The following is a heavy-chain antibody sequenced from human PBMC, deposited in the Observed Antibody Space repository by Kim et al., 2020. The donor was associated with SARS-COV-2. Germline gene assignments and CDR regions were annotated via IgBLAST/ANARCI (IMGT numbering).Heavy chain of an antibody. Sequence: SETLSLTCTVSGGSISSSSYYWGWIRQPPGKGLEWIGSIYYSGSTYYNPSLKSRVTISVDTSKNPFSLKLSSVTAADTAVYYCASLLLWFGELPHLFDYWGQGTLVTVSS. D-gene: IGHD3-10*01. CDR2: IYYSGST. V-gene: IGHV4-39*01. J-gene: IGHJ4*02. CDR1: GGSISSSSYY. CDR3: ASLLLWFGELPHLFDY.